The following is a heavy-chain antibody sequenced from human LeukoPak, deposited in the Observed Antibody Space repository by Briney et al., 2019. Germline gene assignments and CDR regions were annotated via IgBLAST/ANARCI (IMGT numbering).Heavy chain of an antibody. J-gene: IGHJ4*02. CDR3: GRVNFSYGIAAAGTDY. V-gene: IGHV3-21*01. D-gene: IGHD6-13*01. CDR2: ISSSSSYI. Sequence: GGSLRLSCAASGFTFSSYTMNWVRQAPGKGLEWDSSISSSSSYIYYADSVKGRFSISRDNAKNSVYLHMDGLRADDTAVYYCGRVNFSYGIAAAGTDYWGQGTLVTVSS. CDR1: GFTFSSYT.